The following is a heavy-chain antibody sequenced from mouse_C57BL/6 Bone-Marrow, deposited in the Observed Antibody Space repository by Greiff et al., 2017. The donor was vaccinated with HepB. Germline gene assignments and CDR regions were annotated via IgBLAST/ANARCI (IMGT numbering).Heavy chain of an antibody. CDR1: GYTFTSYW. Sequence: QVQLQQPGAELVMPGASVKLSCKASGYTFTSYWMHWVKQRPGQGLEWIGEIDPSDSYTNYNQKFKGKSTLTVDKSSSTAYMQLSSLTSEDSAVYYFARSGTGTDYFDYWGQGTTLTVSS. CDR2: IDPSDSYT. V-gene: IGHV1-69*01. CDR3: ARSGTGTDYFDY. D-gene: IGHD4-1*01. J-gene: IGHJ2*01.